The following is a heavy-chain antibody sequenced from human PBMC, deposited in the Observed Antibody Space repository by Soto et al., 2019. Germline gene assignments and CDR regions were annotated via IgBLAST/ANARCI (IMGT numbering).Heavy chain of an antibody. Sequence: QVQLVQSGAEVKKPGSSVKVSCKASGGTFSSYAISWVRQAPGQGLEWMGGIIPIFGTANYAQKCQGRVTITADESTSTAYMELSSLRSEDTAVYYCARGYYDILTGSIYYYYGMDVWGQGTTVTVSS. V-gene: IGHV1-69*01. J-gene: IGHJ6*02. CDR2: IIPIFGTA. CDR1: GGTFSSYA. CDR3: ARGYYDILTGSIYYYYGMDV. D-gene: IGHD3-9*01.